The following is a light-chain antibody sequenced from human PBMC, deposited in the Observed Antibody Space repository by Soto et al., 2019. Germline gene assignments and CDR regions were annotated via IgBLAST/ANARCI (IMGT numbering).Light chain of an antibody. CDR2: EVT. Sequence: QSALTQPPSVSGSPGQSVTISCTGTSSDVGSYNRVSWFQQPPGTAPKLILYEVTNRPSGVPDRFSGSKSGNTASLTISALQAEDEADYYCVSFTTSSPVVFGGGTKLTVL. V-gene: IGLV2-18*02. J-gene: IGLJ2*01. CDR3: VSFTTSSPVV. CDR1: SSDVGSYNR.